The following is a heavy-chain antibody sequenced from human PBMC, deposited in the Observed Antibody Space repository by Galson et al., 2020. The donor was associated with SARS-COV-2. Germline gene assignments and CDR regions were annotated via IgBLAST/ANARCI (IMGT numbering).Heavy chain of an antibody. Sequence: GGSLRLSCAASGFTFSKYGMHWVRQAPGKGLEWVALISYDGSNKYYADSVKGRFTISRDNSKNTLYLQMNSLRAEDTAVYYCAKDSNYTPLFGMDVWGQGTTVTVSS. CDR2: ISYDGSNK. CDR3: AKDSNYTPLFGMDV. J-gene: IGHJ6*02. V-gene: IGHV3-30*18. D-gene: IGHD4-4*01. CDR1: GFTFSKYG.